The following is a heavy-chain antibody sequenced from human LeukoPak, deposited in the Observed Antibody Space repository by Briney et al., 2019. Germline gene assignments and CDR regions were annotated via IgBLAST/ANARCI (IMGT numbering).Heavy chain of an antibody. CDR2: IYTSGST. V-gene: IGHV4-61*02. J-gene: IGHJ5*02. D-gene: IGHD3-10*01. CDR3: ARVERDPLLWSPNWFDP. Sequence: TLSLTCTVSGGSISSGSYYWSWIRQPAGKGLEWIGRIYTSGSTNYNPSLKSRVTISVDTSKNQFSLKLSSVTAADTAVYYCARVERDPLLWSPNWFDPWGQGTLVTVSS. CDR1: GGSISSGSYY.